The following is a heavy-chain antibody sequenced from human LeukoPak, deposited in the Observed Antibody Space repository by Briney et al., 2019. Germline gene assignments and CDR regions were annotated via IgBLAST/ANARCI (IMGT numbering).Heavy chain of an antibody. V-gene: IGHV3-7*03. J-gene: IGHJ4*02. D-gene: IGHD3-16*02. CDR1: GFTFSLYW. CDR3: ARDSGYDYVWGSYRPSTLFDY. CDR2: IKQDGSEK. Sequence: GGSLRLSCAASGFTFSLYWMSWVRQAPGKGLEWVANIKQDGSEKYYVDSVKGRFTISRDNAKNSLYLQMSSLRAEDTAVYYCARDSGYDYVWGSYRPSTLFDYWGQGTLVTVSS.